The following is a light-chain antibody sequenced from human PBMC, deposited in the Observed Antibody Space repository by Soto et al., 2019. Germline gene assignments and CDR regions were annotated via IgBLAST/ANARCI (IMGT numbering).Light chain of an antibody. Sequence: EIVLAQSPGTLSLSPGERATLSCRASQSVNSNYLAWYQQKPGQAPRLLIYGASNRATAIPDRFSGSGSGTDFTLTITRLEPEDFAVYYCQQYGSSPRTFGQGTKVEIK. CDR1: QSVNSNY. CDR3: QQYGSSPRT. CDR2: GAS. J-gene: IGKJ1*01. V-gene: IGKV3-20*01.